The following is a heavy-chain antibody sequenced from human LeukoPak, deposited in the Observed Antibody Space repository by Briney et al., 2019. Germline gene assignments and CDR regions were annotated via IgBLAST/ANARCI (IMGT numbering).Heavy chain of an antibody. J-gene: IGHJ4*02. D-gene: IGHD6-19*01. CDR1: GGSISSYY. CDR2: SYYSGST. V-gene: IGHV4-59*01. CDR3: ARSRDSSGWGYYFDY. Sequence: SETLSLTCTVSGGSISSYYWSWIRQPPGKGLEWIGYSYYSGSTNYNPSLKSRVSISVDTSKNQFSLKLSSVTAADTAVYYCARSRDSSGWGYYFDYWGQGTLVTVSS.